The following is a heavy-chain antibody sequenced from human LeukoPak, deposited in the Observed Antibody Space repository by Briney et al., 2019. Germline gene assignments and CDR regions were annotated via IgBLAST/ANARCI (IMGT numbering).Heavy chain of an antibody. D-gene: IGHD3-22*01. CDR2: ISSSSSYI. Sequence: GGSLRLSCAASGFTFSSYSMNWVRQAPGKGLEWVSSISSSSSYIYYADSVKGRFTISRDNAKNSLYLQMNSLRAEDTAVYYCARVPNTYYYDSSGRYFDYWGQGTLATVSS. J-gene: IGHJ4*02. CDR3: ARVPNTYYYDSSGRYFDY. V-gene: IGHV3-21*01. CDR1: GFTFSSYS.